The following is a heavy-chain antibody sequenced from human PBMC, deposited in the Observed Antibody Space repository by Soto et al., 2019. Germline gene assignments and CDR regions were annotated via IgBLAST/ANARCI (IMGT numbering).Heavy chain of an antibody. CDR2: ISAFNGNT. CDR3: ASWLKEADIGNYYYGMDV. D-gene: IGHD2-15*01. Sequence: ASVKVSCKASGYTFTSYGISWVRQAPGQGLEWMGWISAFNGNTYYAQKLQGRVTMTTDTSTSTAYMEMRSLRSEDTAVYYCASWLKEADIGNYYYGMDVWGQGTTVTVSS. CDR1: GYTFTSYG. V-gene: IGHV1-18*01. J-gene: IGHJ6*02.